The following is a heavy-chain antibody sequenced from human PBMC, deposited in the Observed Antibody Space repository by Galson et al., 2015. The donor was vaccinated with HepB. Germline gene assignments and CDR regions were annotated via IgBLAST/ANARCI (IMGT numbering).Heavy chain of an antibody. CDR1: GCTFSSYA. V-gene: IGHV1-69*13. CDR3: ARDDYSNSGRFDY. D-gene: IGHD4-11*01. Sequence: SVKVSCKASGCTFSSYAISWVRQAPGQGLEWMGGIIAIFGTANYAQKVQGRVTITADESTSTAYMELSSLRSEDTAVYYCARDDYSNSGRFDYWGQGTLVTVSS. J-gene: IGHJ4*02. CDR2: IIAIFGTA.